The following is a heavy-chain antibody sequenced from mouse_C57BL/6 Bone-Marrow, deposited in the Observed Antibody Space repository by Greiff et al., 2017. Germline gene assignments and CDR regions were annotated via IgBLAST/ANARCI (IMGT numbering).Heavy chain of an antibody. CDR3: ARAVRLDF. V-gene: IGHV3-6*01. CDR2: ISYAGSN. Sequence: ESGPGLVKPSQSLSLTCSVTGYSITSGYYWNWIRPFPGTKLEWMGYISYAGSNNYHPSLKNRISITRTTYQNQFFLKLYSVNTEDTSTVNCARAVRLDFGGTGTTVTVSS. D-gene: IGHD2-14*01. J-gene: IGHJ1*03. CDR1: GYSITSGYY.